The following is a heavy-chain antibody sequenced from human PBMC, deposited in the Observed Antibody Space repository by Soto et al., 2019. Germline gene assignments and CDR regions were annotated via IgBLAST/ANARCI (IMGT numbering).Heavy chain of an antibody. CDR1: GVTFIDYN. CDR3: ARVALIYSSGWSPFDY. J-gene: IGHJ4*02. D-gene: IGHD6-19*01. CDR2: ISSSGSTI. V-gene: IGHV3-11*01. Sequence: GGSLRLSCAASGVTFIDYNKSWIRQAPGKGLEWVSYISSSGSTIYYADSVKGRFTISRDNAKNSLYLQMNSLRAEDTAVYYCARVALIYSSGWSPFDYWGQGTLVTVSS.